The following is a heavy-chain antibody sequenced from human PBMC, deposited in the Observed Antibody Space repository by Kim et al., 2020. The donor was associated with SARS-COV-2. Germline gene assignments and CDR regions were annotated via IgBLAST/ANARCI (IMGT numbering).Heavy chain of an antibody. J-gene: IGHJ4*02. CDR2: IIPIFGTA. CDR1: VGTFSSYA. Sequence: SVKVSCKASVGTFSSYAISWVRQAPGQGLEWMGGIIPIFGTANYAQKFQGRVTITADESTSTAYMEMSSLRAEDTAVYYCARDSYGSGESSGDYWGQGTLVTVSS. D-gene: IGHD3-10*01. V-gene: IGHV1-69*13. CDR3: ARDSYGSGESSGDY.